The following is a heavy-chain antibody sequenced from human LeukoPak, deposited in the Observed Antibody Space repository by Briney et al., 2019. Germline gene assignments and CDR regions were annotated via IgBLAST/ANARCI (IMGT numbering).Heavy chain of an antibody. D-gene: IGHD1-26*01. Sequence: GGSLRLSCAASGFTFSSYAMHWFRQAPGKGLEYVSAISSNGGSTYYANSVKGRFTISRDNSKNTLYLQMGSLRAEDMAVYYCASGRSYTRFDYWGQGTLVTVSS. CDR3: ASGRSYTRFDY. CDR2: ISSNGGST. CDR1: GFTFSSYA. V-gene: IGHV3-64*01. J-gene: IGHJ4*02.